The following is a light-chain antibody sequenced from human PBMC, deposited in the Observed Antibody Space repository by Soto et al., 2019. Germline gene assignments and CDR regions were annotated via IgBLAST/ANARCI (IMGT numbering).Light chain of an antibody. CDR1: QGISSY. V-gene: IGKV1-8*01. CDR2: AAS. CDR3: QQYYSYHLT. Sequence: IRMTQSPCSLSASKGDRFTSTFRASQGISSYLAWYQQKPGKAPKLLIYAASTLQSGVPSRFSGSGSGTDFTLTISCLQPEDFATYYCQQYYSYHLTFGGRTKV. J-gene: IGKJ4*01.